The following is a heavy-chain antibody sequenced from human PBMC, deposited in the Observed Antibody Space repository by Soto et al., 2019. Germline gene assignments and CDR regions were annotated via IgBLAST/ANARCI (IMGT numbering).Heavy chain of an antibody. CDR1: GFTFSNAW. D-gene: IGHD3-3*01. V-gene: IGHV3-15*07. CDR3: TTLSITIFGVVLLDV. Sequence: GGSLRLSCAASGFTFSNAWMNWVRQAPGKGLEWVGRIKSKTDGGTTDYAAPVKGRFTISRDDSKNTLYLQMNSLKTEDTAVYYCTTLSITIFGVVLLDVWGQGTTVTVSS. CDR2: IKSKTDGGTT. J-gene: IGHJ6*02.